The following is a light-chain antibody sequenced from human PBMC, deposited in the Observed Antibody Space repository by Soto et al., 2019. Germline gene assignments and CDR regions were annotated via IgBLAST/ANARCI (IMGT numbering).Light chain of an antibody. J-gene: IGLJ3*02. CDR3: SLSYSSVRV. CDR1: TGAVTSGHW. V-gene: IGLV7-46*01. Sequence: QAVVTQEPSLTVSPGGTVTLTCGSSTGAVTSGHWPYWFQQKPGQVPRALIYDTNTRHPWTPARFSGSLRGGTPALILSGARPVDEGDYYCSLSYSSVRVFGGGTQLTVL. CDR2: DTN.